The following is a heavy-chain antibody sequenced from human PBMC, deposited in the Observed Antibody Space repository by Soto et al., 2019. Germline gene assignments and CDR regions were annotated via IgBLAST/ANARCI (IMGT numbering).Heavy chain of an antibody. Sequence: QLQLQESGPGLVKPSETLSLTCTVSGGSISSSSYYWGWIRQPPGKGLEWIGSIYYSGSTYYNPSLKSRVTISVDTSKNQISLKLSSVTAADTAVYYCARFSGWEQHFDYWGQGTLVTVSS. D-gene: IGHD1-26*01. CDR3: ARFSGWEQHFDY. V-gene: IGHV4-39*01. J-gene: IGHJ4*02. CDR2: IYYSGST. CDR1: GGSISSSSYY.